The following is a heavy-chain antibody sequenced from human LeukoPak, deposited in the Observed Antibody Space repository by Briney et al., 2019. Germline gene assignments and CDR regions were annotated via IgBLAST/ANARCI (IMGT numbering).Heavy chain of an antibody. D-gene: IGHD6-13*01. J-gene: IGHJ4*02. CDR1: GFPFGNYW. V-gene: IGHV3-74*01. Sequence: SAGSLRLSCAASGFPFGNYWMHWVRQAPGKGLVWVSRVNSDGSTTNYADSVKGRFTISRDNAENTLYMRMNSLRPEDTAVYYCARGYYSSSRFDSWGQGTLVTVSS. CDR2: VNSDGSTT. CDR3: ARGYYSSSRFDS.